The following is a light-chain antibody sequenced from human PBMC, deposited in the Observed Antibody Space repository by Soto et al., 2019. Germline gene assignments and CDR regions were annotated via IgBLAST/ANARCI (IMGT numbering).Light chain of an antibody. CDR2: DVT. J-gene: IGLJ2*01. V-gene: IGLV2-8*01. CDR3: SSYAGSNSPHVV. CDR1: SGDIGGYNY. Sequence: QSALTQPPSASGSPGQSVTISCTGTSGDIGGYNYVSWYQQHPGKAPKLMIYDVTTRPSGVPDRFSGSKSGNTASLTVSGLQAEDEADYYCSSYAGSNSPHVVFGGGTKLTVL.